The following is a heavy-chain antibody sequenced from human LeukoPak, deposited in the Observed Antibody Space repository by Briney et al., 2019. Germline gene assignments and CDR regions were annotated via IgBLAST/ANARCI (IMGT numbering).Heavy chain of an antibody. CDR1: GFTFSSYS. V-gene: IGHV3-21*01. CDR3: AREIIDYYDSSGPY. D-gene: IGHD3-22*01. CDR2: ISSSSSYI. Sequence: KTGGSLRLSCAASGFTFSSYSMNWVRQAPGEGLEWVSSISSSSSYIYYADSVKGRFTISRDNAKNSLYLQMNSLRAEDTAVCYCAREIIDYYDSSGPYWGQGTLVTVSS. J-gene: IGHJ4*02.